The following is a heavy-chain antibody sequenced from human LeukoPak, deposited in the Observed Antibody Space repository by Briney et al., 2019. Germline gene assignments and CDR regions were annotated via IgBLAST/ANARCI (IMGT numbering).Heavy chain of an antibody. CDR2: ISGIGTTT. D-gene: IGHD4-17*01. CDR1: GFTFSSYA. V-gene: IGHV3-23*01. J-gene: IGHJ5*02. CDR3: TKKRTTSVTDWFDP. Sequence: GGSLGLSCTASGFTFSSYAMTWVRQAPGKGLECVSVISGIGTTTYYADSVKGRCTISRDNSKNTLFLQMNSLRVEDTATYYCTKKRTTSVTDWFDPWGQGTLVTVSS.